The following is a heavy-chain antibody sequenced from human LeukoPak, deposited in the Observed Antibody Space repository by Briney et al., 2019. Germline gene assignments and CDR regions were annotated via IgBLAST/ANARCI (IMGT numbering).Heavy chain of an antibody. J-gene: IGHJ6*02. CDR3: AKESYSSSPYYYYGMDV. V-gene: IGHV3-48*04. CDR1: GFTFGSYS. CDR2: ISSSSATI. Sequence: GGSLRLSCAASGFTFGSYSMNWVRQAPGKGLEWISYISSSSATIYYADSVKGRFTISRDNAKNSLYLQMNSLRAEDTALYYCAKESYSSSPYYYYGMDVWGQGTTVTVSS. D-gene: IGHD6-13*01.